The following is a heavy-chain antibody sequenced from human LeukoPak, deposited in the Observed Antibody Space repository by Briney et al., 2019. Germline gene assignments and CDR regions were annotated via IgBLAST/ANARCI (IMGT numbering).Heavy chain of an antibody. V-gene: IGHV4-34*01. CDR1: GGSFSGYY. CDR2: INHSGST. J-gene: IGHJ4*02. Sequence: SETLSLTCAVYGGSFSGYYWSWIRQPPGKGLEWIGEINHSGSTNYNPSLKSRVTISVDTSKNQFSLKLSSVTAADTAVYYCARGRGYDFWSGYYTAPFDYWGQGTLVTVSA. D-gene: IGHD3-3*01. CDR3: ARGRGYDFWSGYYTAPFDY.